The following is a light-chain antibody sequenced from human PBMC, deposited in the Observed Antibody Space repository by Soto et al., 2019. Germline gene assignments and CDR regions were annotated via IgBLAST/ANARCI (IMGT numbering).Light chain of an antibody. J-gene: IGLJ1*01. CDR1: SSNIGSNY. CDR2: SNN. CDR3: AAWDDSLSVLYV. Sequence: QSVLTQPPSASGTPGQRVTISCSGSSSNIGSNYVYWYQQLPGTAPKLLIYSNNQRPSGVPYRFSGSKSGTSASLAISRLRSEHEADYYCAAWDDSLSVLYVFGTGTQAPVL. V-gene: IGLV1-47*02.